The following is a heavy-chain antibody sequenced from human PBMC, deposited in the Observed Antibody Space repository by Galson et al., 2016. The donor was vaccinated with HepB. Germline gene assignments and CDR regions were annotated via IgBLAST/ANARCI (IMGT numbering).Heavy chain of an antibody. D-gene: IGHD2-2*01. Sequence: SLRLSCAASGFTFNDFAMGWVRQAPGKGLERVSLIFGRGGGTYYRDSVKGRFTISRDNSKNTLYLQMSSLTAEDTALYYCAKYQGHPVTTYHFDYWGQGTLVTVSS. CDR2: IFGRGGGT. CDR3: AKYQGHPVTTYHFDY. J-gene: IGHJ4*02. CDR1: GFTFNDFA. V-gene: IGHV3-23*01.